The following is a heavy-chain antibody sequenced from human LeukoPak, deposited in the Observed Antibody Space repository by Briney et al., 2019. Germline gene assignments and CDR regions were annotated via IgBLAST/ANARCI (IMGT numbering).Heavy chain of an antibody. D-gene: IGHD1-26*01. CDR2: ISYDGSNK. J-gene: IGHJ4*02. CDR3: ARDEMRVGATTLFDY. CDR1: GFTFSSYG. Sequence: QPGGSLRLSCAASGFTFSSYGMHWVRQAPGKGLEWVAVISYDGSNKYYADSVKGRFTISRDNSKNTLYLQMNSLRAEDTAVYYCARDEMRVGATTLFDYWGQGTLVTVSS. V-gene: IGHV3-30*03.